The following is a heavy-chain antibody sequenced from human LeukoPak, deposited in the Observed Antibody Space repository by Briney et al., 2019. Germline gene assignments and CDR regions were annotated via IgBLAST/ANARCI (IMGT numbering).Heavy chain of an antibody. Sequence: PGGSLRLSCAASGFTFSSYTMNWVRQAPGKGLEWVSSISTSSYYIYYADSVKGRFTISRDNAKNSLYLQMNSLRAEDTAVYYCARVANGDYLGYYYYGMDVWGQGTTVTVSS. D-gene: IGHD4-17*01. CDR2: ISTSSYYI. J-gene: IGHJ6*02. CDR3: ARVANGDYLGYYYYGMDV. CDR1: GFTFSSYT. V-gene: IGHV3-21*01.